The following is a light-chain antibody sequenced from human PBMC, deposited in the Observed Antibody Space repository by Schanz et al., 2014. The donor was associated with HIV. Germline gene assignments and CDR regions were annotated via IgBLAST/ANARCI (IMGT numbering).Light chain of an antibody. CDR1: QSVSSY. CDR3: QHYVGSRGT. V-gene: IGKV3-11*01. J-gene: IGKJ4*01. CDR2: DAS. Sequence: EIVLTQSPATLSLSPGERATLSCRASQSVSSYLAWYQQKPGQAPRLLIYDASNRATGIPARFSGSGSGTDFTLTISSLEPEDFAVYYCQHYVGSRGTFGGGTKVEIK.